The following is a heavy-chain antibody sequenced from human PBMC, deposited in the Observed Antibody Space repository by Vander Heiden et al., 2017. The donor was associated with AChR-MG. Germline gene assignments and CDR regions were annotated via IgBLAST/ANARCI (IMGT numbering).Heavy chain of an antibody. Sequence: EVQLVESGGGLVQPGRSLRLSCAASGSTFDDYAMHWVRQAPGKGLEWVSGISWNSGSIGYADSVKGRFTISRDNAKNSLYLQMNSLRAEDTALYYCAKVRGSGTLLSWGQGTLVTVSS. J-gene: IGHJ4*02. CDR1: GSTFDDYA. CDR3: AKVRGSGTLLS. CDR2: ISWNSGSI. D-gene: IGHD3-10*01. V-gene: IGHV3-9*01.